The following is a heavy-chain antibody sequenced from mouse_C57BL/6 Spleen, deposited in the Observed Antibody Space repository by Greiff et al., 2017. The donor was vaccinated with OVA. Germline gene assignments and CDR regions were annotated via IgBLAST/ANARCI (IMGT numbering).Heavy chain of an antibody. Sequence: VKVVESGAELMKPGASVKLSCKATGYTFTGYWIAWVKQRPGHGLEWIGEILPGSGSTNYNEKFKGKATFTADTSSNTAYMQLSSLTTEASAIYYCARGGGLLVFAYWGQGTLVTVSA. CDR2: ILPGSGST. J-gene: IGHJ3*01. CDR3: ARGGGLLVFAY. V-gene: IGHV1-9*01. D-gene: IGHD1-1*01. CDR1: GYTFTGYW.